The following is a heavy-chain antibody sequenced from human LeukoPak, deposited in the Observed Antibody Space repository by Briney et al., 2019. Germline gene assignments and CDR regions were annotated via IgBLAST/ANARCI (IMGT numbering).Heavy chain of an antibody. J-gene: IGHJ4*02. V-gene: IGHV3-7*04. CDR3: ARADRYGSMLDY. D-gene: IGHD5-18*01. CDR2: IDQYGRAK. CDR1: GFTLSNYW. Sequence: GGSLRLSRSASGFTLSNYWMSSVRQAPGEGLEWVASIDQYGRAKYYVPSVRGRFTFSRDNTKNSLQLQMNSLRAEETAFYYWARADRYGSMLDYWGQGTRVNDSS.